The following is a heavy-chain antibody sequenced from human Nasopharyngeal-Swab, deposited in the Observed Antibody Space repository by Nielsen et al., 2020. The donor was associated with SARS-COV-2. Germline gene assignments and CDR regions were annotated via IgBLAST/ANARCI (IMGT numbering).Heavy chain of an antibody. D-gene: IGHD5-24*01. CDR3: ARDGYNWGFDY. CDR1: GCTFTSYA. V-gene: IGHV1-3*01. J-gene: IGHJ4*02. Sequence: ASVQVSCKASGCTFTSYAMHWVRQAPGQRLEWMGWINAGNGKTKSSQKFQGRVTITRDTSASTAYMELSSLRSEDTAVYYCARDGYNWGFDYWGQGTMVSVSS. CDR2: INAGNGKT.